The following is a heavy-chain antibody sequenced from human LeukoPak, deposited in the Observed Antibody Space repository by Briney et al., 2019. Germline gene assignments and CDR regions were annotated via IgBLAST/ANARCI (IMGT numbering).Heavy chain of an antibody. J-gene: IGHJ1*01. Sequence: GGSLRLSCVASGVTFSSYAMSWVRQAPGKGLEWVSAISGSGGSTYYADSVKGRFTISRDNSKNTLYLQMNSLRAEDTAVYYCAKDVSAEYFQHWGQGTLVTVSS. V-gene: IGHV3-23*01. CDR3: AKDVSAEYFQH. CDR1: GVTFSSYA. CDR2: ISGSGGST.